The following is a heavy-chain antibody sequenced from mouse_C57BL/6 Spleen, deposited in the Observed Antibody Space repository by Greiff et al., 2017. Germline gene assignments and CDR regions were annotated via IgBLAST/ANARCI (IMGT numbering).Heavy chain of an antibody. CDR1: GYSFTGYY. D-gene: IGHD3-2*02. CDR3: ARRLGFWFAY. Sequence: VQLQQSGPELVKPGASVKISCKASGYSFTGYYMNWVKQSPEKSLEWIGEINPSTGGTTSNQKFKAKATLTVDKSSSTAYMQLKSLTSEDSAVYYCARRLGFWFAYWGQGTLVTVAA. V-gene: IGHV1-42*01. J-gene: IGHJ3*01. CDR2: INPSTGGT.